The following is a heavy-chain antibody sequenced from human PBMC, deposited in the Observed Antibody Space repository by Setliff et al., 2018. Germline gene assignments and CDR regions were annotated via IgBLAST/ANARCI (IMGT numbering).Heavy chain of an antibody. CDR1: GFTFNTYW. D-gene: IGHD6-19*01. V-gene: IGHV3-7*03. Sequence: GGSLRLSCAASGFTFNTYWMTWVRQAPGKGLEWVANIKQDGSEKYYVDSVKGRFTISRDNVKNSLYLQMSSLRAEDTAVYYCARSAVAVPGQFYFDNWGQGTLVTVSS. J-gene: IGHJ4*02. CDR3: ARSAVAVPGQFYFDN. CDR2: IKQDGSEK.